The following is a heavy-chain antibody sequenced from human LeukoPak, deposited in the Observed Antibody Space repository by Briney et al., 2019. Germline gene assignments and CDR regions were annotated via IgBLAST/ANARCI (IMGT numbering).Heavy chain of an antibody. D-gene: IGHD3-10*01. J-gene: IGHJ5*02. V-gene: IGHV1-2*02. CDR2: VGPNTGGT. Sequence: ASVKVSCKASGYTFIDYYIHWVRQAPEQGLEWMGWVGPNTGGTYYAQTFQGRVTMTSAASISTVYMELTSLTYDDTAVYYCARGSRFHPQSWFDPWGQGTLITVSS. CDR1: GYTFIDYY. CDR3: ARGSRFHPQSWFDP.